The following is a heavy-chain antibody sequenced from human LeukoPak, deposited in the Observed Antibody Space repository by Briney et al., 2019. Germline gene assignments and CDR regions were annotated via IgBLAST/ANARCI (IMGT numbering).Heavy chain of an antibody. Sequence: ASVKVSCKASGYTFSDYYIHWVRQAPGQGLEWMGWITPHSGGTKYAQRFQGRVTMTRDTSISTAYMDLSSLGSDDTAVFYCVRKSATRRTSEFDYWGQGTPVTVSS. CDR2: ITPHSGGT. CDR3: VRKSATRRTSEFDY. J-gene: IGHJ4*02. D-gene: IGHD2-15*01. CDR1: GYTFSDYY. V-gene: IGHV1-2*02.